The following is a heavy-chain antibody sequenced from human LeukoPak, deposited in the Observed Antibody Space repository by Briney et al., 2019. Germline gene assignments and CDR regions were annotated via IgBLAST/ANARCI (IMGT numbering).Heavy chain of an antibody. J-gene: IGHJ6*02. Sequence: GRSLRLSCAASGFTSRNYGMHWVRQVPGKGLEWLGVVTYDGSKAFYADSVKGRLTISRDNSKNTLYLQMNTLRVEDRAVYFCAKDQRTMTRRMDVWGQGTAVIVSS. V-gene: IGHV3-30*18. CDR2: VTYDGSKA. D-gene: IGHD2-2*01. CDR3: AKDQRTMTRRMDV. CDR1: GFTSRNYG.